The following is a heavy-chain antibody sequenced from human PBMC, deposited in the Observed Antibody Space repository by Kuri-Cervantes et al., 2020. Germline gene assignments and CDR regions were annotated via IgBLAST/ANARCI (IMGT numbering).Heavy chain of an antibody. Sequence: GGSLRLSCAASGFTFSRYAMSWVRQAPGKGLEWVSAVTNSGDNTFHADSVRGRFTISRDNSKSTLYLQMNSLRAEDTAVYYCAKEDTARGWLQQYYYYGMDVWGQGTTVTVSS. V-gene: IGHV3-23*01. CDR1: GFTFSRYA. D-gene: IGHD5-18*01. CDR2: VTNSGDNT. CDR3: AKEDTARGWLQQYYYYGMDV. J-gene: IGHJ6*02.